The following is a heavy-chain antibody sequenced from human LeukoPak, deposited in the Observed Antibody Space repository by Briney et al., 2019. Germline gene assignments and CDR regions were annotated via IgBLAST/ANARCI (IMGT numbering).Heavy chain of an antibody. CDR2: INPSGGST. V-gene: IGHV1-46*01. CDR3: ARDRGGYYFLTPSDAFDI. Sequence: ASVKVSCKASGYTFTSYYMHWVRQAPGQGLEWMGIINPSGGSTSYAQKFQGRVTMTRDMSTSTVYMELSSLRSEDTAVYYCARDRGGYYFLTPSDAFDIWGQGTMVTVSS. D-gene: IGHD3-22*01. CDR1: GYTFTSYY. J-gene: IGHJ3*02.